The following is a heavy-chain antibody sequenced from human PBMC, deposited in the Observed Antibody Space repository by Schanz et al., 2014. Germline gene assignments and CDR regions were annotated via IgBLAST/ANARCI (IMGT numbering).Heavy chain of an antibody. V-gene: IGHV4-31*06. CDR2: ISYSGST. CDR1: GGSISSGTYY. Sequence: QVQLQESGPGLVKPSQTLSLTCTVSGGSISSGTYYWSWIRQHPGKGLEWIGYISYSGSTYYSTSLKSRLTISIDTSKNQFSLRLTSVTAADTAVYYCYGMDVWGQGTTVTVSS. CDR3: YGMDV. J-gene: IGHJ6*02.